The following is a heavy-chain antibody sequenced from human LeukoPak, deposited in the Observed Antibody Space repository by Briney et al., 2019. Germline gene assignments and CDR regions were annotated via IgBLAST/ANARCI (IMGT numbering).Heavy chain of an antibody. CDR2: IYYGGST. D-gene: IGHD4-17*01. V-gene: IGHV4-59*12. Sequence: SETLSLTCTVSGGSFSSYYWSWIRQPPGKGLEWIGNIYYGGSTNYNPSLKSRVTILVDTSKNQFSLKLSSVTAADTAVYYCARGHSPVTTKVSYFQHWGQGTLVTVSS. CDR1: GGSFSSYY. CDR3: ARGHSPVTTKVSYFQH. J-gene: IGHJ1*01.